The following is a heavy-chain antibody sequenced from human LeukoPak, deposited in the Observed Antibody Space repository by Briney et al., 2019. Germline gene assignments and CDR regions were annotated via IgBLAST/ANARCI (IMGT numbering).Heavy chain of an antibody. J-gene: IGHJ4*02. D-gene: IGHD3-3*01. CDR2: IYSSGSA. CDR1: DGSLRHYC. CDR3: ARGAFWNNYYFDS. V-gene: IGHV4-59*01. Sequence: SETLSLTCTVPDGSLRHYCWSWIRQPPGKGLEWIGYIYSSGSANYNPSLKSRVTISVDTSQNQFSLRLSSVTAADTAVYYCARGAFWNNYYFDSWGQGTLVTVSS.